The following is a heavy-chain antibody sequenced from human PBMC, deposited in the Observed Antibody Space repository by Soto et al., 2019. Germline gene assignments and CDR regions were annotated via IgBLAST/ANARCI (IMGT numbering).Heavy chain of an antibody. V-gene: IGHV1-18*01. J-gene: IGHJ5*02. D-gene: IGHD2-15*01. CDR3: ARQYFHCSGNSCQRWFDP. CDR1: GYTFTTYD. CDR2: ISAYNGDT. Sequence: ASVKVSCKASGYTFTTYDINWVRQAPGQGLEWMGWISAYNGDTNYAQKLQGRVTMTTDTSTSTAYMELKSLRSDDTAVYYCARQYFHCSGNSCQRWFDPWGQGTPGHRLL.